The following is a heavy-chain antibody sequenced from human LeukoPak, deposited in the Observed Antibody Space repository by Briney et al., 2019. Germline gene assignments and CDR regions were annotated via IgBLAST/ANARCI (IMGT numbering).Heavy chain of an antibody. V-gene: IGHV3-15*07. CDR3: TTDNYYDSSGYYYWGAFDI. CDR1: GFSLANVW. Sequence: GGSLRLSCAASGFSLANVWLHWIRQAPGKGLEWVGRIKSKTDGGTTDYAAPVIGRFTILRDDSKNTLYLQMNSLKTEDTAVYYCTTDNYYDSSGYYYWGAFDIWGQGTMVTVSS. CDR2: IKSKTDGGTT. J-gene: IGHJ3*02. D-gene: IGHD3-22*01.